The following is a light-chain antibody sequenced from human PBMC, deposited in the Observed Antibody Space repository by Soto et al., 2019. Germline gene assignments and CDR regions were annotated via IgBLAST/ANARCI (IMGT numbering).Light chain of an antibody. CDR2: EVS. CDR3: SSYAGSNNYV. V-gene: IGLV2-8*01. Sequence: QSVLTQPPSASGSPGQSVTISCTGTNSDVGGYNYVSWYQQHPGKAPKLMIYEVSHRPSGVPDRFSGSKSGNTASLTVSGLRAEDEADYYCSSYAGSNNYVFGTGTKVTVL. J-gene: IGLJ1*01. CDR1: NSDVGGYNY.